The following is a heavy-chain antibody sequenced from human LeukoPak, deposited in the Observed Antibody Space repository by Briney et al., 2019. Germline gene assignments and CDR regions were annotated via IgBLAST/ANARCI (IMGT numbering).Heavy chain of an antibody. V-gene: IGHV3-30*02. CDR1: GFTFSSYG. CDR2: IRYDGSNK. Sequence: PGGSLRLSCAASGFTFSSYGMHWVRQAPGKGLEWVAFIRYDGSNKYYADSVKGRFTISRDNSKNTLYLQMNSLRAEDTAVYYCAKSDCSSTSCYTDYYYYMDVWGKGTTVTVSS. CDR3: AKSDCSSTSCYTDYYYYMDV. J-gene: IGHJ6*03. D-gene: IGHD2-2*02.